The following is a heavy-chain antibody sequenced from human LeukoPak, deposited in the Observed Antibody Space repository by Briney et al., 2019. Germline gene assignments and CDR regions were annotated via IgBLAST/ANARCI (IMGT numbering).Heavy chain of an antibody. V-gene: IGHV1-2*06. J-gene: IGHJ4*02. CDR2: INPNSGGT. CDR3: ARLYSSGVHY. D-gene: IGHD5-18*01. CDR1: GYSFTGYY. Sequence: GASVKVSCKASGYSFTGYYMYWVRQAPGQWLEWMGRINPNSGGTNYAQKFQGRVTMTRDTSISTAYMELSRLRSDDTAVYYCARLYSSGVHYWGQGTLVTVSS.